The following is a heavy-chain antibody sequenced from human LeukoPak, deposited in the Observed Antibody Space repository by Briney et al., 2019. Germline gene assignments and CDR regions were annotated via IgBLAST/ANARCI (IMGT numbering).Heavy chain of an antibody. CDR2: INTNTGNP. CDR3: ARVVYSSDRHWYFDL. J-gene: IGHJ2*01. V-gene: IGHV7-4-1*02. Sequence: ASVTVSCTASGYTFDRYALNWVRQAPGQGLEWMGWINTNTGNPTYAQGLTGRSLFSLDTSVSTTYLQINSLKAEDTAVYYCARVVYSSDRHWYFDLWGRGTLVTVSS. CDR1: GYTFDRYA. D-gene: IGHD6-19*01.